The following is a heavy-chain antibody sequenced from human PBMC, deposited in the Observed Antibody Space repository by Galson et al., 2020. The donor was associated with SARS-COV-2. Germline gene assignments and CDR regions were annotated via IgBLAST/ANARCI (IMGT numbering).Heavy chain of an antibody. CDR2: IYHSGST. J-gene: IGHJ4*02. D-gene: IGHD3-10*01. Sequence: ASETLSLTCTVSGYSISSGYYWGWIRQPPGKGLEWIGSIYHSGSTYYNPSLKSRVTISVDTSKNQFSLKLSSVTAADTAVYYCARIGSGSYYTIDYWCQGTLGTVSS. CDR1: GYSISSGYY. V-gene: IGHV4-38-2*02. CDR3: ARIGSGSYYTIDY.